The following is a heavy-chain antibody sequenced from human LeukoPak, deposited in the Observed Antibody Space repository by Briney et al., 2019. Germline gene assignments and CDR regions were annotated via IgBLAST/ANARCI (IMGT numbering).Heavy chain of an antibody. CDR3: ATVSRVKMRGSIWFGELLSREFDY. Sequence: GASVKVSCKVSGYTLTELSMHWVRQAPGKGLEWMGGIDPKDGETIYAQKFQGRVTMTEDTSTDTAYMELSSLRSEDTAVYYCATVSRVKMRGSIWFGELLSREFDYWGQGTLVTVSS. V-gene: IGHV1-24*01. CDR2: IDPKDGET. CDR1: GYTLTELS. J-gene: IGHJ4*02. D-gene: IGHD3-10*01.